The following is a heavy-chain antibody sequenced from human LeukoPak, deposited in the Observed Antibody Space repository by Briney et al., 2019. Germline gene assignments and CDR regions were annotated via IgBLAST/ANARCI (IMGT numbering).Heavy chain of an antibody. V-gene: IGHV3-66*01. CDR3: ARPSSLDGSGRYDIDY. D-gene: IGHD3-10*01. J-gene: IGHJ4*02. Sequence: PGGSLRLSCAVSGFTVSNNFMNWVRQAPGKGLEWVSVTHSDGTTYFADSVQGRFAISRDNSKNTLYLQMNSLRDEDTAVYYCARPSSLDGSGRYDIDYWGQGTLVTVSS. CDR2: THSDGTT. CDR1: GFTVSNNF.